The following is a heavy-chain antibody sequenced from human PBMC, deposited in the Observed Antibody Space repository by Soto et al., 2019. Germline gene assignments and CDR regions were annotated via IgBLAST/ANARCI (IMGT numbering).Heavy chain of an antibody. CDR1: GGSISSGGYY. V-gene: IGHV4-31*03. D-gene: IGHD4-17*01. CDR2: IYYSGST. J-gene: IGHJ4*02. Sequence: QVQLQESGPGLVKPSQTLSLTCTVSGGSISSGGYYWRWIRQHPVKGLEWIGYIYYSGSTYYNPSLQSRVTIPVDTSKTQFSLQLSSVTAADTAVYYCARDYYGGNYSDYWGQGTLVTVSS. CDR3: ARDYYGGNYSDY.